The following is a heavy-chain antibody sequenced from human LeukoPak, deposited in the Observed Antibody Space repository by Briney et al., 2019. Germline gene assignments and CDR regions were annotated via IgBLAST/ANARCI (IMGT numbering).Heavy chain of an antibody. CDR3: ASPVAVTRYFDY. CDR1: GGTFCSYA. V-gene: IGHV1-69*13. D-gene: IGHD6-19*01. J-gene: IGHJ4*02. Sequence: ASVKVSCKASGGTFCSYAISWVRQAPGQGLEWMGGIIPIFGTANNSQKFQGRVTITADESTSTAYMELSSVRSEDTAVYYWASPVAVTRYFDYWGQGTLVTVSS. CDR2: IIPIFGTA.